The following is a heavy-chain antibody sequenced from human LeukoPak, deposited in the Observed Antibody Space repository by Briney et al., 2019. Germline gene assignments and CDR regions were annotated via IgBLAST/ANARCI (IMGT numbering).Heavy chain of an antibody. D-gene: IGHD3-16*02. CDR1: GFTFSSYG. CDR2: IWYGGSNK. J-gene: IGHJ4*01. CDR3: AESRRVGGAIVPFED. Sequence: GGPLRLFCAASGFTFSSYGMHGARESPGKGVMGVTDIWYGGSNKYSADCVKRRFTISRDNSKNTLYLQMNSLRAEDTASYYCAESRRVGGAIVPFEDWG. V-gene: IGHV3-33*01.